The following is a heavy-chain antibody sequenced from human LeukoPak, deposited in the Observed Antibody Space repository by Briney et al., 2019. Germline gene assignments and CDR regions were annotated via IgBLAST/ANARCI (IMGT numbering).Heavy chain of an antibody. CDR2: IKNAGIDT. J-gene: IGHJ6*03. Sequence: PGGSLRLSCVGSGFIFSNNFMYGVGQAPGRGRGGVSRIKNAGIDTIYADSVKGRFTVSIDNAKNTVYLQMSSLRAEDTAVYYCARGGYGHNMDVWGEGTTVTVSS. V-gene: IGHV3-74*01. D-gene: IGHD3-10*01. CDR3: ARGGYGHNMDV. CDR1: GFIFSNNF.